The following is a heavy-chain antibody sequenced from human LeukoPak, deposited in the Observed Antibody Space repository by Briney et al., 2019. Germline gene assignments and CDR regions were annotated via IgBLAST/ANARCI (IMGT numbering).Heavy chain of an antibody. Sequence: SGPTLVNPTQTLTLTCTFSGFSLTSSGVSVGWIRQPPGKALEWLALIYYDDDERYSPSLKSRPAITKDTSKNQVVLIMTNMDPVDTATYYCAHRPKYSYGWGGFDYWGQGTLVTVSS. CDR3: AHRPKYSYGWGGFDY. CDR1: GFSLTSSGVS. V-gene: IGHV2-5*02. J-gene: IGHJ4*02. CDR2: IYYDDDE. D-gene: IGHD5-18*01.